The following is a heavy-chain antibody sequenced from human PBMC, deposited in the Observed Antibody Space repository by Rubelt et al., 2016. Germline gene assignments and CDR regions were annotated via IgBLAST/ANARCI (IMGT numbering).Heavy chain of an antibody. J-gene: IGHJ4*02. CDR1: GFTVSSNY. V-gene: IGHV3-53*01. CDR3: ARDYTDSIQLWLRKGEYYFDY. D-gene: IGHD5-18*01. CDR2: IYSGGST. Sequence: SGFTVSSNYMSWVRQAPGKGLEWVSVIYSGGSTYYADSVKGRFTISRDNSKNTLYLQMNSLRAEDTAVYYCARDYTDSIQLWLRKGEYYFDYWGQGTLVTVSS.